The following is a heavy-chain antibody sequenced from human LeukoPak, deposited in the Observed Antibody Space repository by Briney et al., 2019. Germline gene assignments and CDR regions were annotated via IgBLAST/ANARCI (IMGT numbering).Heavy chain of an antibody. D-gene: IGHD1-7*01. J-gene: IGHJ4*02. CDR1: GGSFSGCY. CDR3: ARTAGNWNYGVDY. Sequence: SETLSLTCAVYGGSFSGCYWSWIRQPPGKGLEWIGEINHSGSTNYNPSLKSRVTISVDTSKNQFSLKLSSVTAADTAVYYCARTAGNWNYGVDYWGQGTLVTVSS. V-gene: IGHV4-34*01. CDR2: INHSGST.